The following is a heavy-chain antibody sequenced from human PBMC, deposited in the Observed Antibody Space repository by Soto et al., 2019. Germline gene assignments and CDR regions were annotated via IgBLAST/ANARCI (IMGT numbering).Heavy chain of an antibody. CDR3: VKCHYDFWEGRPIDY. J-gene: IGHJ4*02. CDR1: GFTFSSYG. CDR2: ISYDGSNK. Sequence: QVQLVESGGGVVQPGRSLRLSCAASGFTFSSYGMHWVRQAPGKGLEWVAVISYDGSNKYYADSVKGRFTISRDNSKNTLNLQMNNLRAEDTAVYYCVKCHYDFWEGRPIDYWGQGTLVTVSS. V-gene: IGHV3-30*18. D-gene: IGHD3-3*01.